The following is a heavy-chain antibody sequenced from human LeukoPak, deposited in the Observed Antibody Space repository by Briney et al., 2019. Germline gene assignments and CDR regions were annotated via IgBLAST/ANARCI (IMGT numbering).Heavy chain of an antibody. V-gene: IGHV1-2*06. CDR2: INLNSGGT. D-gene: IGHD3-16*02. Sequence: ASVKVSCKAPEYFTGYHIHWVRQAPGQGLEWMGRINLNSGGTNYAQEFQGRVTMTRDTSISTAYMELSRLRSDDTAVYYCAREDYVWGSYRPNAFDIWGQGTMVTVSS. CDR3: AREDYVWGSYRPNAFDI. J-gene: IGHJ3*02. CDR1: EYFTGYH.